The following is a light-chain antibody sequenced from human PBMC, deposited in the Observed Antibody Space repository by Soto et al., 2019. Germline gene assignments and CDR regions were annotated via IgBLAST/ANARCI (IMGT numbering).Light chain of an antibody. CDR2: GAS. CDR3: QQYASSPLT. CDR1: QSVGRNY. V-gene: IGKV3-20*01. J-gene: IGKJ4*01. Sequence: EIVLTQSPGTLSLSPGERATLSCRASQSVGRNYLAWYQQKPGQAPRLLIYGASSRATGIPDRFSGSGSGTDFTLTFSRLEPEDFAVYYCQQYASSPLTFGGGTRVDIK.